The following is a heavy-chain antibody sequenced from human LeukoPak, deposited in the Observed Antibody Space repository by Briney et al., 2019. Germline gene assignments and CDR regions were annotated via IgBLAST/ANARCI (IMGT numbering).Heavy chain of an antibody. CDR2: IKQDGSEK. J-gene: IGHJ3*02. CDR3: ASIPLYYDSSGYYYEDAFDI. CDR1: GFTFSSYW. Sequence: PGGSLRLSCAAPGFTFSSYWMSWVRQAPGKGLEWVANIKQDGSEKYYVDSVKGRFTISRDNAKNSLYLQMNSLRAEDTSVYYCASIPLYYDSSGYYYEDAFDIWGQGTMVTVSS. V-gene: IGHV3-7*01. D-gene: IGHD3-22*01.